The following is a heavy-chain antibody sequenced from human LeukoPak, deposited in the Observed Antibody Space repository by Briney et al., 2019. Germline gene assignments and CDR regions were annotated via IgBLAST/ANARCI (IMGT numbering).Heavy chain of an antibody. J-gene: IGHJ4*02. D-gene: IGHD3-3*02. CDR2: ISAYNGNT. Sequence: ASVKVSCKASGYTFTSYGISWVRQAPGQGLEWMGWISAYNGNTNYAQKLQGSVTMTTDTSTSTAYMELRSLRSDDTAVYYCARSIRVEGSNDYWGQGTLVTVSS. CDR3: ARSIRVEGSNDY. CDR1: GYTFTSYG. V-gene: IGHV1-18*01.